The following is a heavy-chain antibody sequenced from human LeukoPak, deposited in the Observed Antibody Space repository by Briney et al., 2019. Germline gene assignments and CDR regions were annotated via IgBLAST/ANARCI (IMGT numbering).Heavy chain of an antibody. CDR3: ARRRSITILRGVAISDGFNI. CDR1: GFTFSTYS. CDR2: IATSSDYI. V-gene: IGHV3-21*06. D-gene: IGHD3-10*01. Sequence: PGGSLRLSCAASGFTFSTYSMNWVRQAPGKGLEWVSSIATSSDYIYYAGSLKGRFTISRDNAKNSLYLHMNSLRPDDTAVYYCARRRSITILRGVAISDGFNIWGQGTKVTVS. J-gene: IGHJ3*02.